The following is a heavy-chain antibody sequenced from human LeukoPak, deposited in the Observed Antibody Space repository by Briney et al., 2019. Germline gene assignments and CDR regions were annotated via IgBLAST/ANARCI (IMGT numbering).Heavy chain of an antibody. CDR1: GYTFPSYT. V-gene: IGHV1-69*04. Sequence: SVKVSCKASGYTFPSYTISWVRQAPGQGLEWMGRIIPILGIANYAQKVQGRLTNNADKSTSTAYLELSSLRSEDTAVYYCAREIGVAARPGFYVYWGQGTLVTVSS. D-gene: IGHD6-6*01. CDR3: AREIGVAARPGFYVY. CDR2: IIPILGIA. J-gene: IGHJ4*02.